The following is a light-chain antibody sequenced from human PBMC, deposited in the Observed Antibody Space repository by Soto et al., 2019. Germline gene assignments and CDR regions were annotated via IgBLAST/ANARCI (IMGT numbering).Light chain of an antibody. CDR3: SSYAGTYIV. V-gene: IGLV2-8*01. Sequence: QCVLTQPPSASGSPGQSVAISCPGTSSDVGGYDYVSWYQQHPGKAPKLMIYDVSKRPSGVPDRFSGSKSGNTASLTVSGLQAEDEADYYCSSYAGTYIVFGTGTKVTVL. J-gene: IGLJ1*01. CDR1: SSDVGGYDY. CDR2: DVS.